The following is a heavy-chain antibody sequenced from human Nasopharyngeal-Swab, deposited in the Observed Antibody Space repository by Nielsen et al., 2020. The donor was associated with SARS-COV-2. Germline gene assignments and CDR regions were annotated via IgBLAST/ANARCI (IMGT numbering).Heavy chain of an antibody. CDR1: GGSISSYY. CDR2: IYYSGST. Sequence: SETLSLTCTVSGGSISSYYWSWIRQPPGKGLEWIGYIYYSGSTNYNPSLKSRVPISVDTSKNQFSLKLSSVTAADQAVYYCARVFKESSFSSSSGPFDYWGQGTLVTVSS. CDR3: ARVFKESSFSSSSGPFDY. J-gene: IGHJ4*02. V-gene: IGHV4-59*01. D-gene: IGHD6-6*01.